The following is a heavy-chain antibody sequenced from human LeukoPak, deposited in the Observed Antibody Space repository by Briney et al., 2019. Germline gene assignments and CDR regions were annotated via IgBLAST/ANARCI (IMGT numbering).Heavy chain of an antibody. CDR1: AASISSSSYY. D-gene: IGHD6-19*01. Sequence: SESMSLACTVSAASISSSSYYWDWLRQPPGNGLEWIGIIYYTRSIYYNPSPKSQFPISVATSKNQFTLKLSSGTAADTAVYYCARHWQWLVTTVENWFDPWGQGTLVTVYS. V-gene: IGHV4-39*01. CDR3: ARHWQWLVTTVENWFDP. J-gene: IGHJ5*02. CDR2: IYYTRSI.